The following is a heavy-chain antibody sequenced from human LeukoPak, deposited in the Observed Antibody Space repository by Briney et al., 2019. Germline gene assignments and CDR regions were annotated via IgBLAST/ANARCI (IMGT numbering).Heavy chain of an antibody. V-gene: IGHV4-59*08. CDR1: GGSISSYY. CDR2: IYYSGST. J-gene: IGHJ5*02. Sequence: PSETLSLTCTVSGGSISSYYWSWIRQPPGKGLEWLGYIYYSGSTNYNPSLKSRVTISVDTPKNQFSLKLGSVTATDTAVYYCARHSPRPIVVVPAAMAGGWFDPWGQGTLVTVSS. CDR3: ARHSPRPIVVVPAAMAGGWFDP. D-gene: IGHD2-2*01.